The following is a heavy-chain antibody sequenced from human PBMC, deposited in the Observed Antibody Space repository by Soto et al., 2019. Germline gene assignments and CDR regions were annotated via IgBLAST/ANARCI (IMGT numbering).Heavy chain of an antibody. J-gene: IGHJ6*02. Sequence: PGGSLRLSCAASGFTFSSYSMNWVRQAPGKGLEWVSSISSSSSYIYYADSVKGRFTISRDNAKNSLYLQMNSLRAEDTAVYYCARVYCSGGSCYYYYGMDAWGQGTTVTVSS. D-gene: IGHD2-15*01. CDR1: GFTFSSYS. CDR3: ARVYCSGGSCYYYYGMDA. V-gene: IGHV3-21*01. CDR2: ISSSSSYI.